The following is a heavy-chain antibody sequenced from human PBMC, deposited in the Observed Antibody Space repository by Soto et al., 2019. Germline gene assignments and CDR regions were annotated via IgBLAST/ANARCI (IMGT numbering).Heavy chain of an antibody. CDR2: IIPIFGTA. D-gene: IGHD5-12*01. Sequence: SVKVSCKASGGTFSSYAISWVRQAPGQGLEWMGGIIPIFGTANYAQKFQGRVTITADESTSTAYMELSSLRSEDTAVYYCARESKLGEMATIDAFDIWGQGTMVTVSS. CDR1: GGTFSSYA. CDR3: ARESKLGEMATIDAFDI. V-gene: IGHV1-69*13. J-gene: IGHJ3*02.